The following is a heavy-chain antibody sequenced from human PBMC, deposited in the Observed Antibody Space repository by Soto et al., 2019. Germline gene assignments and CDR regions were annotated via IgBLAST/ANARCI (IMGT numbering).Heavy chain of an antibody. CDR3: ARDGNTGYDYAFNI. CDR2: IIPILGVA. Sequence: QVKLVQSGAEVKKPGSSVKVSCKASGGSFSHYTIAWVRQAPGQGLEWMGRIIPILGVAHYAQSFQGRVTITADKSTYTAYMELTSLRSEDTAVYYCARDGNTGYDYAFNIWGQGTMVTVSS. V-gene: IGHV1-69*08. CDR1: GGSFSHYT. J-gene: IGHJ3*02. D-gene: IGHD5-12*01.